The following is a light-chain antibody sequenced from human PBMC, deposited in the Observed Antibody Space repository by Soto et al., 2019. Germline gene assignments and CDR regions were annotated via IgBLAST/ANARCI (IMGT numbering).Light chain of an antibody. J-gene: IGKJ5*01. CDR1: QNISSY. V-gene: IGKV1-33*01. Sequence: IQMTQSPSSLSASVGDRVTITCRASQNISSYLNWYQQKPGKAPKLLIYDASNLETGVPSRFSGSGSGTDFTFTISSLQPEDIATYYCQQYDNLPITFGQGTRLEIK. CDR2: DAS. CDR3: QQYDNLPIT.